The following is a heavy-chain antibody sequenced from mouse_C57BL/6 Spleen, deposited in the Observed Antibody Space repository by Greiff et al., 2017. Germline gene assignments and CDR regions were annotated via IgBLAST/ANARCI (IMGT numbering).Heavy chain of an antibody. Sequence: VQLQQPGAELVMPGASVKLSCKASGYTFTSYWMHWVKQRPGQGLEWIGEIDPSDSYTNYNQKFKGKSTLTVDKSSSTAYMQLSSLTSEDSAVYYGARSDGNLWYFEVGGTGTTVTVSS. D-gene: IGHD2-1*01. V-gene: IGHV1-69*01. J-gene: IGHJ1*03. CDR3: ARSDGNLWYFEV. CDR2: IDPSDSYT. CDR1: GYTFTSYW.